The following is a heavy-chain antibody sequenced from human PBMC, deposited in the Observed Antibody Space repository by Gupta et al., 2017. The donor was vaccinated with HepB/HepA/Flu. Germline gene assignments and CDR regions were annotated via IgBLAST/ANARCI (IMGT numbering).Heavy chain of an antibody. D-gene: IGHD6-13*01. CDR3: AKDNDSWYRAYW. CDR1: GITVRSNY. CDR2: SYNSCYK. J-gene: IGHJ4*02. Sequence: EVHLVESGGGLGQPGGSLRLSWAASGITVRSNYMSWVRQAPGKGLEWVAISYNSCYKYYADSVKGRFTISRDNFKNTLYLQMNSLRAEDTAVYYCAKDNDSWYRAYWWGQGTLVTVSS. V-gene: IGHV3-66*01.